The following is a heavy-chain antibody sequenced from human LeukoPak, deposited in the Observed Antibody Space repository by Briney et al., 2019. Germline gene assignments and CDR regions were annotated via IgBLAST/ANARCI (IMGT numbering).Heavy chain of an antibody. D-gene: IGHD3-10*01. CDR2: IYHTGST. Sequence: SETLSLTCTVSGASISSNYWTWTRQPPGKGLEWIGYIYHTGSTKYNPSLKSRLTISVDTSKNQFSLKLSSVTAADTAVYFCARVPTGSYSIDYWGQGTLVTVSS. J-gene: IGHJ4*02. CDR3: ARVPTGSYSIDY. CDR1: GASISSNY. V-gene: IGHV4-59*01.